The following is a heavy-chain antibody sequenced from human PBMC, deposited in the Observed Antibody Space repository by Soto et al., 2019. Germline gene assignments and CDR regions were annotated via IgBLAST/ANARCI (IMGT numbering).Heavy chain of an antibody. CDR1: VFTCNTYG. CDR3: AKYFNTGTSSTYDS. Sequence: WGSLRLSCSTSVFTCNTYGMAWFRQAPGKGLAWVSAILGTGDRVSYVDSVKGRFTISRDNSKNTLYLQMNSLRADDTAIYYCAKYFNTGTSSTYDSWGQGTLVTVSS. J-gene: IGHJ4*02. V-gene: IGHV3-23*01. D-gene: IGHD1-7*01. CDR2: ILGTGDRV.